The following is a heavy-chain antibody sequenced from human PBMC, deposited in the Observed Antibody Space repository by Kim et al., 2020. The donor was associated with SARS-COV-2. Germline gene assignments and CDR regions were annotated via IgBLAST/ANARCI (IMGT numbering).Heavy chain of an antibody. CDR2: INAGNGNT. Sequence: ASVKVSCKASGYTFTSYAMHWVRQAPGQRLEWMGWINAGNGNTKYSQKFQGRVTITRDTSASKAYMELSSLRSEDTAVYYCARDDYDYVWGSYRQFDAFDIWGQGTMVTVSS. J-gene: IGHJ3*02. CDR1: GYTFTSYA. CDR3: ARDDYDYVWGSYRQFDAFDI. V-gene: IGHV1-3*01. D-gene: IGHD3-16*02.